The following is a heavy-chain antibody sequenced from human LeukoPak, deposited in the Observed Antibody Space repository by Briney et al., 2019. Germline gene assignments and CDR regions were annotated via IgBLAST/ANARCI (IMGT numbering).Heavy chain of an antibody. CDR2: IIPIFGIA. CDR3: ARGIGYCSGGSCYRIGDAFDI. J-gene: IGHJ3*02. CDR1: GGTFSSYA. Sequence: SVKVSCKASGGTFSSYAISWVRQGPGQGVEWRGRIIPIFGIANYAQKFQGRVTITADKSPSTAYMELRSPRSEDTAVYYCARGIGYCSGGSCYRIGDAFDIWGQGTMVTVSS. V-gene: IGHV1-69*04. D-gene: IGHD2-15*01.